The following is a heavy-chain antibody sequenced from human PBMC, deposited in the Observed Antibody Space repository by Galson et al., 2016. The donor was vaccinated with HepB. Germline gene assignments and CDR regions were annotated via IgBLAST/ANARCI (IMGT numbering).Heavy chain of an antibody. J-gene: IGHJ4*02. Sequence: SLRLSCAVSGFTFSGSAIHWVRQASVKGLEWVGRIRSKTNTYATAYGESVKGRLTISRDDSRNAAYLQMNSLKTEDTAVYYYMSYRDDYLRGGDWGQGTLVTVSS. D-gene: IGHD5-12*01. CDR2: IRSKTNTYAT. CDR1: GFTFSGSA. V-gene: IGHV3-73*01. CDR3: MSYRDDYLRGGD.